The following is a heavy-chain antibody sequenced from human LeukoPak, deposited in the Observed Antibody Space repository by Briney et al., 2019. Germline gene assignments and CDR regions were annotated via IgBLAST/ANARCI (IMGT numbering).Heavy chain of an antibody. CDR3: ARGPTSRDGYKYFDY. Sequence: GSSVKVSCKASGGTFSSYAISWVRQASGQGLEWMGGIIPIFGTANYAQKFQGRVTITTDESTSTAYMELSSLRSEDTAVYYCARGPTSRDGYKYFDYWGQGTLVTVSS. D-gene: IGHD5-24*01. J-gene: IGHJ4*02. V-gene: IGHV1-69*05. CDR1: GGTFSSYA. CDR2: IIPIFGTA.